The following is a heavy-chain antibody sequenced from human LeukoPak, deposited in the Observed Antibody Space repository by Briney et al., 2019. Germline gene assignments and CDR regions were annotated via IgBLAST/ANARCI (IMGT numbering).Heavy chain of an antibody. CDR3: AREKFPALVFDP. D-gene: IGHD6-13*01. CDR1: GFPFSSYE. Sequence: GGSLRLSCAASGFPFSSYEMHWLRQAPGKGLEWVAHISGSSGNILYSDSVKGRFSVSRDNANNLLYLQMNSLRVEDTAVYYCAREKFPALVFDPWGQGTLVAVSP. CDR2: ISGSSGNI. V-gene: IGHV3-48*03. J-gene: IGHJ5*02.